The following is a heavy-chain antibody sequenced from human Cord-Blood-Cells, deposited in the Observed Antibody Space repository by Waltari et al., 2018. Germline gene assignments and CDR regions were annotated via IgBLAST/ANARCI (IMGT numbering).Heavy chain of an antibody. D-gene: IGHD2-15*01. Sequence: QVQLVESGGGVVQPGRSLRLSCAASGFTFSSYGMHWVRQAPGKGLEWVAVIWYDGSNKYYADAVKGRFTIARDNSKNTLYLQMNSRRAEDTAVYYCARDRDRRLLLYYYYGMDVWGQGTTVTVSS. CDR1: GFTFSSYG. V-gene: IGHV3-33*01. CDR2: IWYDGSNK. J-gene: IGHJ6*02. CDR3: ARDRDRRLLLYYYYGMDV.